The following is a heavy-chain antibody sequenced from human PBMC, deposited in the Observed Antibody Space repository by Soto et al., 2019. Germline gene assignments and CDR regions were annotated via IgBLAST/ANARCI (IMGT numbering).Heavy chain of an antibody. J-gene: IGHJ4*02. Sequence: QVQLVESGGGVVQPGRSLRLSCAASGFTFSSYGMHWVRQAPGKGLEWVAVIWYDGSNKYYADSVKGRFTISRDNSKITLNLQMNSLRAEDTAVYYCARYGRGTGTTNGGQGTLVTVSA. CDR3: ARYGRGTGTTN. CDR2: IWYDGSNK. V-gene: IGHV3-33*01. D-gene: IGHD1-1*01. CDR1: GFTFSSYG.